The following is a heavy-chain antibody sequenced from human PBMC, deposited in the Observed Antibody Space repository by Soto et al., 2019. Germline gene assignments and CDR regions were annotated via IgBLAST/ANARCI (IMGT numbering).Heavy chain of an antibody. Sequence: GGSLRVSCAASGFTFSSYAMHWVRQAPGKGLEWVAVISYDGSNKYYADSVKGRFTISRDNSKNTLYLQMNSLRAEDTAVYYCARDRATVVTPVRARYYYYYYGMDVWGQGTTVTSP. D-gene: IGHD4-17*01. V-gene: IGHV3-30-3*01. CDR1: GFTFSSYA. CDR3: ARDRATVVTPVRARYYYYYYGMDV. CDR2: ISYDGSNK. J-gene: IGHJ6*02.